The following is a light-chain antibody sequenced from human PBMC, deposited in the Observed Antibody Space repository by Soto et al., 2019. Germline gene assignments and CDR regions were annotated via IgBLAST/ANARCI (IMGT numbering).Light chain of an antibody. CDR1: QSVSSSY. Sequence: EIVLTQSPGTLSLSPGERATRSCRASQSVSSSYLAWYQQKPGQAPRLLIYGESSRATGIPDRFSGSGSGTDFTLTISRLEPEDFAVYYCQQYGRSPPYTFGQGTKLEIK. CDR2: GES. V-gene: IGKV3-20*01. J-gene: IGKJ2*01. CDR3: QQYGRSPPYT.